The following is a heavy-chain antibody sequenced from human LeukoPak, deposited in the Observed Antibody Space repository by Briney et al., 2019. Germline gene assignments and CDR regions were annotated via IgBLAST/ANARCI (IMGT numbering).Heavy chain of an antibody. CDR2: IYTSGST. CDR3: ARDNTVTTPEPYNWFDP. D-gene: IGHD4-11*01. V-gene: IGHV4-4*07. CDR1: GGSISSYY. J-gene: IGHJ5*02. Sequence: PSETLSLTCTVSGGSISSYYWSWIRQPAGKGLEWIGRIYTSGSTNYNPSLKSRVTMSVDTSKNQFSLKLSPVTAADTAVYYCARDNTVTTPEPYNWFDPWGQGTLVTVSS.